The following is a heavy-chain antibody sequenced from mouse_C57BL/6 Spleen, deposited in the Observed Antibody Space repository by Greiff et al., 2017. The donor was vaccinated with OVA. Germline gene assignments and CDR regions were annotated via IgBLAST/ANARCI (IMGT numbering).Heavy chain of an antibody. CDR1: GYTFTSYW. V-gene: IGHV1-61*01. Sequence: QVQLKQPGAELVRPGSSVKLSCKASGYTFTSYWMDWVKQRPGQGLEWIGNIYPSDSETHYNQKFKDKATLTVDKSSSTAYMQLSSLTSEDSAVYYCARNGYPFDYWGQGTTLTVSS. CDR2: IYPSDSET. CDR3: ARNGYPFDY. D-gene: IGHD2-2*01. J-gene: IGHJ2*01.